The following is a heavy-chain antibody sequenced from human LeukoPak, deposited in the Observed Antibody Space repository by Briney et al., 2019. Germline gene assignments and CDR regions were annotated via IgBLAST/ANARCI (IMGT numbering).Heavy chain of an antibody. CDR2: ISSSGSTI. V-gene: IGHV3-11*04. Sequence: GGSLRLSCAASGFTFSDYYMSWIRQAPGKGLEWVSYISSSGSTIYYADSVKGRFTVSRDNAKNSLFLQVYSLTAEDTATYYCARLRTGRFSTSWFDYWGQGSLVTVSS. CDR3: ARLRTGRFSTSWFDY. CDR1: GFTFSDYY. D-gene: IGHD6-13*01. J-gene: IGHJ4*02.